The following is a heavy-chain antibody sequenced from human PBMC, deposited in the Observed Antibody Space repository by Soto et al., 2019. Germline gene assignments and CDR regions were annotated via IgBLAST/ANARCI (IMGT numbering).Heavy chain of an antibody. D-gene: IGHD3-3*01. CDR2: ISGSDGKT. J-gene: IGHJ4*02. CDR3: ARWSYLDY. V-gene: IGHV3-23*01. Sequence: LRLSCASSGFSFGSYALSWVRQAPGKGLEWVSTISGSDGKTCYADSVKGRFSISRDTSQNTLYLQMNSLRADDTAIYYCARWSYLDYWGQGTRGTVSS. CDR1: GFSFGSYA.